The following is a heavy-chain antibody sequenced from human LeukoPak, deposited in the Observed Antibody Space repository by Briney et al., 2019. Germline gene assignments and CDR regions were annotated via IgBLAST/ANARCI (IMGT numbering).Heavy chain of an antibody. D-gene: IGHD5-18*01. CDR1: GFTFSSYG. J-gene: IGHJ4*02. CDR3: AKDTGYSYGFDY. V-gene: IGHV3-30*02. Sequence: PGGSLRLSCAASGFTFSSYGMHWVRQAPGKGLEWVAFIRYDRSNKYYADSVKGRFTISRDNSKNTLYLQINSLRAEDTAVYYCAKDTGYSYGFDYWGQGTLVTVSS. CDR2: IRYDRSNK.